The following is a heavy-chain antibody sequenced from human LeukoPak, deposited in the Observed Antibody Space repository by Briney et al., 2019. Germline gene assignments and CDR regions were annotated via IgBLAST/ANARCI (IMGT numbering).Heavy chain of an antibody. D-gene: IGHD3-10*01. CDR1: GFTFSSYG. CDR2: ISYDGSNK. CDR3: AKAWGSGSFLIDY. J-gene: IGHJ4*02. Sequence: GGSLRVSCAASGFTFSSYGMHWVRQARGKGLEWVAVISYDGSNKYYADSVKGRFTISRDNSKNTLYLQMNSLRAEDTAVYYCAKAWGSGSFLIDYWGQGTLVTVSS. V-gene: IGHV3-30*18.